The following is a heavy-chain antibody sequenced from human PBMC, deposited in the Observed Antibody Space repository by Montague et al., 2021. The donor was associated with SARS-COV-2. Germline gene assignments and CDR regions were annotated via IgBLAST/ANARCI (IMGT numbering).Heavy chain of an antibody. CDR2: INLAGDI. V-gene: IGHV3-53*01. J-gene: IGHJ5*02. Sequence: SLRLSCAPSGFSVSDFFMSWVRQGPVRGLEWLSYINLAGDIYYAGSVKGRFTISRDTSNNRVFLQMNSLRVDDTALYYCVRALGYGYDLWGQGTLVTVSS. D-gene: IGHD5-18*01. CDR3: VRALGYGYDL. CDR1: GFSVSDFF.